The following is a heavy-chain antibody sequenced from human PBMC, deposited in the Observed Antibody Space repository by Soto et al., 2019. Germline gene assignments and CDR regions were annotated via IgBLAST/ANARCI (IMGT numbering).Heavy chain of an antibody. V-gene: IGHV1-69*02. CDR2: IIPILRIA. Sequence: ASVKVSCKASGGTFSSYTISWVRQATGQGVEWMGRIIPILRIANYAQKFQGRVTITADRSTSTAYMELSSLRSEDTAVYYCASCKVVVPAAMLYYYYYMDVWGKGATVTVSS. CDR3: ASCKVVVPAAMLYYYYYMDV. D-gene: IGHD2-2*01. J-gene: IGHJ6*03. CDR1: GGTFSSYT.